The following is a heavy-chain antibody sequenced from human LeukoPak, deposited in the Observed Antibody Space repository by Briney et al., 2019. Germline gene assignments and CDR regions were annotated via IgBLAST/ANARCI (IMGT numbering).Heavy chain of an antibody. Sequence: GGSLQISFKGSGYRFNSYWIGWGRPMPGKGVEGMGIIYPGESDNRYSPYFQGQGNISDEKSITPPSLQSSSLKASDTAMYYCARGAGIHVWGSYRLNWFDLWGQGTLVTVSS. CDR1: GYRFNSYW. V-gene: IGHV5-51*01. CDR3: ARGAGIHVWGSYRLNWFDL. D-gene: IGHD3-16*02. J-gene: IGHJ5*02. CDR2: IYPGESDN.